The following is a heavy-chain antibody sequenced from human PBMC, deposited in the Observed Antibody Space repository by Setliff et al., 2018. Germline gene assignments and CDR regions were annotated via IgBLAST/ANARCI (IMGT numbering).Heavy chain of an antibody. D-gene: IGHD3-16*01. Sequence: ASVKVSCKTSGYAFTDNYIHWVRQAPGQGLEWMGWINPKTGGTNLAQKFQGWVSMTKDTSITTAYMELSRLTSDDMAVYFCARSDHLVVDGFDVWGQGTMVTVSS. J-gene: IGHJ3*01. V-gene: IGHV1-2*04. CDR1: GYAFTDNY. CDR2: INPKTGGT. CDR3: ARSDHLVVDGFDV.